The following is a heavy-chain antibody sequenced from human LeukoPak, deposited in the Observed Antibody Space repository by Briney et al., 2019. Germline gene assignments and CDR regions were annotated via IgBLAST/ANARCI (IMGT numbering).Heavy chain of an antibody. J-gene: IGHJ4*02. CDR3: TIGYSSSWSFDY. D-gene: IGHD6-13*01. CDR1: GFTFSNAW. CDR2: IKSKTDGRTT. V-gene: IGHV3-15*01. Sequence: GGSLRLSCAASGFTFSNAWMSWVRQAPGKGLEWVGRIKSKTDGRTTDYAATVKGRFTSSRDESKKKLYLQMNSLKTEDTAVYYCTIGYSSSWSFDYWGQGTLVTVSS.